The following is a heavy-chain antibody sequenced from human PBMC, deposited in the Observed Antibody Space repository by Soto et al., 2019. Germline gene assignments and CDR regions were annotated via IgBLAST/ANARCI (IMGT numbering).Heavy chain of an antibody. CDR1: GGSSNNGDYY. J-gene: IGHJ6*02. V-gene: IGHV4-30-4*01. CDR2: MYFSGDT. D-gene: IGHD1-20*01. CDR3: AREVWLYGMDV. Sequence: LSLTCTVSGGSSNNGDYYGNGSRQPPGKGREWLGYMYFSGDTYYKPSLRSRVSISLDTSKNQFSLQLSSVTAADTAVYYCAREVWLYGMDVWGQGTTVTVSS.